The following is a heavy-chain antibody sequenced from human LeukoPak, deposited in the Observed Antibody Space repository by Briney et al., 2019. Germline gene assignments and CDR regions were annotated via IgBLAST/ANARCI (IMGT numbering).Heavy chain of an antibody. V-gene: IGHV3-53*01. J-gene: IGHJ6*03. CDR1: GFTVSSNY. CDR2: IYSGGST. CDR3: ARAGGYYYYYYMDV. Sequence: GGSLRLSCAASGFTVSSNYMSWVRQAPGKGLEWGSVIYSGGSTYYADSVKGRFTISRDNSKNTLYLQMNSLRAEDTAVYYCARAGGYYYYYYMDVWGKGTTVTVSS.